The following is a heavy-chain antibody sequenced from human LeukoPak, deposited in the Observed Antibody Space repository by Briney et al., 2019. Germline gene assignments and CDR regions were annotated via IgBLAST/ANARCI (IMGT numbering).Heavy chain of an antibody. Sequence: SETLSLTCTFSGGSISSHSWSWIRQPAGRGLERIGRIYTSGSTNYNPSLKSRVTMSIHTSKNQFSLKLSCVTAADTAVYYCERDGGYCSGNTCYNYFYYMDVWDKGTTVTISS. CDR3: ERDGGYCSGNTCYNYFYYMDV. CDR2: IYTSGST. CDR1: GGSISSHS. D-gene: IGHD2-15*01. J-gene: IGHJ6*03. V-gene: IGHV4-4*07.